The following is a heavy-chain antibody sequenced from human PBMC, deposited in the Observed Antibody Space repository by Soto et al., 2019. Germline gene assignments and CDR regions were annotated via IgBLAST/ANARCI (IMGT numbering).Heavy chain of an antibody. CDR1: GYTFTSYY. CDR3: ATPLEPTSTYYYYGMDV. Sequence: QVQLVQSGAEVKKPGASVKVSCKASGYTFTSYYMHWVRQAPGQGLEWMGIINPSGGSTSYAQKFQGRVTMTRDTSTSTVYMELSRLSSEDTAVYYCATPLEPTSTYYYYGMDVWGQGTTVTVSS. V-gene: IGHV1-46*01. CDR2: INPSGGST. J-gene: IGHJ6*02.